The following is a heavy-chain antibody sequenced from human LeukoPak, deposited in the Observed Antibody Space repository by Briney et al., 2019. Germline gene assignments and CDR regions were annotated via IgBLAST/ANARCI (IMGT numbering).Heavy chain of an antibody. CDR1: GFTFSSYS. J-gene: IGHJ5*02. CDR3: ARSVEMATINWFDP. CDR2: ISSSSSYI. D-gene: IGHD5-24*01. V-gene: IGHV3-21*01. Sequence: PGGSRRLSCAASGFTFSSYSMNWVRQAPGKGLEWVSSISSSSSYIYYADSVKGRFTISRDNAKNSLYLQMNSLRAEDTAVYYCARSVEMATINWFDPWGQGTLVTVSS.